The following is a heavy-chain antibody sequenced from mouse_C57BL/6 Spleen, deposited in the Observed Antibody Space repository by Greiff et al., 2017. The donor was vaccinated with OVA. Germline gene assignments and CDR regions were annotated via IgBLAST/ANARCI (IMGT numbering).Heavy chain of an antibody. CDR1: GYTFTDYN. V-gene: IGHV1-22*01. Sequence: EVQLQQSGPELVKPGASVKMSCKASGYTFTDYNMHWVKQSHGKSLEWIGYINPNNGGTSYNQKFKGKATLTVNKSSSTAYMELRSLTSEDSAVYYCAYYGNYVLDYWGQGTTLTVSS. CDR3: AYYGNYVLDY. CDR2: INPNNGGT. J-gene: IGHJ2*01. D-gene: IGHD2-1*01.